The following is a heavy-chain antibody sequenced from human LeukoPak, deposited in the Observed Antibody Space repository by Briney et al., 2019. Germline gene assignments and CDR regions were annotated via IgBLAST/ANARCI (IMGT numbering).Heavy chain of an antibody. CDR3: ARGIRGGSGSYYYFDY. V-gene: IGHV1-8*01. CDR2: MNPNSGNT. Sequence: ASVKVSCKASGYTFTSYDINWVRQATGQGLEWMGWMNPNSGNTGYAQKFQGRVTMTRNTSISTAYMELSSLRPEDTAVYYCARGIRGGSGSYYYFDYWGQGTLVTVSS. CDR1: GYTFTSYD. D-gene: IGHD3-10*01. J-gene: IGHJ4*02.